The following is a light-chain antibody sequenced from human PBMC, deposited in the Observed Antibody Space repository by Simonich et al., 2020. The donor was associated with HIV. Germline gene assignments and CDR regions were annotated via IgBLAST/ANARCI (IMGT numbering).Light chain of an antibody. J-gene: IGKJ2*01. V-gene: IGKV1-33*01. CDR3: QQYDELPYT. CDR2: DAS. CDR1: QDIQNY. Sequence: DIQMTKSPSSLSASVGDRVTITCHASQDIQNYLNWYQQKPGKAPKLLIYDASKLETGVPSRFSGSGSGSEFTFTISSPQPADIATYYCQQYDELPYTFGQGTKLEIK.